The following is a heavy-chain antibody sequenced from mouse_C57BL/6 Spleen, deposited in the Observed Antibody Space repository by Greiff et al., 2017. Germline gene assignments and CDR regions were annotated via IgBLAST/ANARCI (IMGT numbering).Heavy chain of an antibody. CDR3: ARDQYYGRSWYFGV. D-gene: IGHD1-1*01. Sequence: QVQLQQSGAELVRPGSSVKLSCKASGYTFTSYWMHWVKQRPIQGLEWIGNIYPSDSETHYNQKFKGKATLTVDKSSSTAYMQLSSLPSEDSAVYCCARDQYYGRSWYFGVWGTGTTVTVSS. CDR1: GYTFTSYW. CDR2: IYPSDSET. J-gene: IGHJ1*03. V-gene: IGHV1-52*01.